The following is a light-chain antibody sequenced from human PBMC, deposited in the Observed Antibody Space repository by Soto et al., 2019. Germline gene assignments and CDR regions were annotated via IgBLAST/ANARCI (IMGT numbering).Light chain of an antibody. CDR1: QAISTW. V-gene: IGKV1D-12*01. CDR2: AAS. J-gene: IGKJ1*01. CDR3: QQANSFPRT. Sequence: DIQMTQSPSSVSASVGGRVTITCRASQAISTWLAWYQQKPGKAPKLLIYAASNLQTVVPSRFSGSGSGTDFTLTISSLQPEDFATYYCQQANSFPRTFGQGTKVEIK.